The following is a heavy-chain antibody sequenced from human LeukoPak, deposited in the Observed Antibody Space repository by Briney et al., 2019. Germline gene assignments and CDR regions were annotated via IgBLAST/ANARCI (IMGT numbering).Heavy chain of an antibody. Sequence: SETLSLTCTVSGYSISRAYYWGWIRQPPGKGLEWIGYIYHSGSTSYNPSLKSRVTISLDTSKNQFSLKLSSVTAADTAVYYCARDPDYDFWSGISYAFDVWGQGTMVTVSS. V-gene: IGHV4-38-2*02. CDR3: ARDPDYDFWSGISYAFDV. CDR1: GYSISRAYY. J-gene: IGHJ3*01. D-gene: IGHD3-3*01. CDR2: IYHSGST.